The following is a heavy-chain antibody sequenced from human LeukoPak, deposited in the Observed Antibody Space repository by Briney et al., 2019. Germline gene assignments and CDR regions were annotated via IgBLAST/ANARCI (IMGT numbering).Heavy chain of an antibody. CDR3: ARVGLAAAGPYYYYYMDV. J-gene: IGHJ6*03. D-gene: IGHD6-13*01. CDR2: IYTSGST. V-gene: IGHV4-4*07. Sequence: SETLSLTCTVSGGSISSYYRSWIRQPPGKGLEWIGRIYTSGSTNYNPSLKSRVTMPVDTSKNQFSLKLSSVTAADTAVYYCARVGLAAAGPYYYYYMDVWGKGTTVTVSS. CDR1: GGSISSYY.